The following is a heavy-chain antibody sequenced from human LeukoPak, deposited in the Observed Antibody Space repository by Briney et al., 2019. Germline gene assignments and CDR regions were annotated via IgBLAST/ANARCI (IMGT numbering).Heavy chain of an antibody. CDR3: ARAGGVYQLSHNDAFDI. CDR2: INPNSGGT. J-gene: IGHJ3*02. D-gene: IGHD2-2*01. Sequence: ASVKVSCKASGYTFTGYCMHWVRQAPGQGLEWMGWINPNSGGTNYAQKSQGRVTMTRDTSISTAYMELSRLRSDDTAVYYCARAGGVYQLSHNDAFDIWGQGTMVTVSS. V-gene: IGHV1-2*02. CDR1: GYTFTGYC.